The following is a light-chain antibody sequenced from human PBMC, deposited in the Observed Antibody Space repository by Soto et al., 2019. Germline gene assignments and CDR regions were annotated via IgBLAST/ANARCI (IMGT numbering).Light chain of an antibody. CDR2: EVS. CDR1: SSDVGGYNS. CDR3: SSYAGRLV. J-gene: IGLJ2*01. Sequence: QSALTQPPSASGSPGQSVTISCTGTSSDVGGYNSVSWYQQHPGKAPRLMICEVSKRPSGVPDRFSGSKSGSTASLTVSGLQAEDEADYYCSSYAGRLVFGGGTKVTVL. V-gene: IGLV2-8*01.